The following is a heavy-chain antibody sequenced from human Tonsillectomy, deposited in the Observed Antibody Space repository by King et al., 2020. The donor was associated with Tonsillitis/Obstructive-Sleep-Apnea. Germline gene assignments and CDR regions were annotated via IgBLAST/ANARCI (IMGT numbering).Heavy chain of an antibody. CDR2: IYYSGST. Sequence: VQLQESGPGLVKPSQTLSLTCTVSGGSISSGGYYWSWIRQHPGKGLEWIGYIYYSGSTYYNPSLKSRVTISVDTSKNQFSLKLSSVTAADTAVYYCASHVLRFLEGITRAFDIWGQGTMVTVSS. D-gene: IGHD3-3*01. V-gene: IGHV4-31*03. CDR3: ASHVLRFLEGITRAFDI. CDR1: GGSISSGGYY. J-gene: IGHJ3*02.